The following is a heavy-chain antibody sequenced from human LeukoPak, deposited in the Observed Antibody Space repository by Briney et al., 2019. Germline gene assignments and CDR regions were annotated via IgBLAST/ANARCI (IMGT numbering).Heavy chain of an antibody. CDR1: GYSFTSYG. CDR3: ARARYYDSSGYPNFDY. Sequence: ASVNVSCKASGYSFTSYGISWVRQAPGQGLEWMGWISAYNGNTNYAQKLQGRVTMTTDTSTSTAYMELRSLRSDDTAVYYCARARYYDSSGYPNFDYWGQGTLVTVSS. CDR2: ISAYNGNT. D-gene: IGHD3-22*01. V-gene: IGHV1-18*01. J-gene: IGHJ4*02.